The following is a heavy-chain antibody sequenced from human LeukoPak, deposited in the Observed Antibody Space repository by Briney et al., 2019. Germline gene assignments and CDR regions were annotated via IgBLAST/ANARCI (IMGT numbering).Heavy chain of an antibody. D-gene: IGHD3-3*01. Sequence: GRSLRLSCAASGFTFSSYSIHWVRQAPGKGLGWVSVISYDGSNKYYADSVKGRFTISRDNSKNTLYLQMNSLRAEDTAVYYCAKDGIAYYDFWSGPYYYGMDVWGQGTTVTVSS. CDR1: GFTFSSYS. CDR3: AKDGIAYYDFWSGPYYYGMDV. CDR2: ISYDGSNK. J-gene: IGHJ6*02. V-gene: IGHV3-30*18.